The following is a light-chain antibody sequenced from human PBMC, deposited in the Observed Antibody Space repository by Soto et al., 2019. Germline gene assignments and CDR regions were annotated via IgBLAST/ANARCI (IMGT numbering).Light chain of an antibody. J-gene: IGKJ3*01. Sequence: EIVLTQSPATLSLSPGERATLSCRASQSVSGLAWYQQKPGQAPRLLIYDASNRATGIPAKFSGGGSGTDFTLTISSLEPEDFAVYYCQQRSNWPPRFTFGPGTKVDIK. CDR1: QSVSG. V-gene: IGKV3-11*01. CDR3: QQRSNWPPRFT. CDR2: DAS.